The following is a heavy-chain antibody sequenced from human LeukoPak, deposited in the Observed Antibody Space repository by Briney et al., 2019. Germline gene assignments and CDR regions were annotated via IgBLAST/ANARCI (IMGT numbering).Heavy chain of an antibody. CDR3: TKALYNYGRDYFDH. CDR2: IKFDSTGK. CDR1: GFTFSISG. D-gene: IGHD5-24*01. Sequence: GGSLRLSCEASGFTFSISGMHWVRQAPGKGLEWMSFIKFDSTGKNYAESAKGRFTVSRDNSKNTVHLQIDDLRPDDTAVYYCTKALYNYGRDYFDHWGQGTLVIVPS. V-gene: IGHV3-30*02. J-gene: IGHJ4*02.